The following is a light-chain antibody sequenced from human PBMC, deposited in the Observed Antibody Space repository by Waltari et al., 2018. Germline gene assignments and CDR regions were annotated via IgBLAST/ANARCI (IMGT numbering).Light chain of an antibody. J-gene: IGLJ2*01. CDR2: QDS. Sequence: SYELTQPPSVSVSPGQPASITCSGVQLGDTYVSWYQLKPGQSPVLVIDQDSQRPEGSPERFYGSNSGNTATLTISGTQAMDEVDYYCQAWDSSTVVFGGGTKLTVL. CDR1: QLGDTY. V-gene: IGLV3-1*01. CDR3: QAWDSSTVV.